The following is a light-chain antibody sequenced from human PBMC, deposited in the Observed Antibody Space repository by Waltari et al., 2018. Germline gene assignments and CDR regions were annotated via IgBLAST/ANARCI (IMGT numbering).Light chain of an antibody. CDR2: DTS. V-gene: IGKV3-11*01. Sequence: ETVLTQSPATLSLSPGESATLSCRASQSVRNFLACYQQKPGHAPRLLIYDTSNTATGIPARFSGSGSGTDYSLTISSLEPEDFAIYYCQQRFSWPPITFGQGTRLEIK. J-gene: IGKJ5*01. CDR3: QQRFSWPPIT. CDR1: QSVRNF.